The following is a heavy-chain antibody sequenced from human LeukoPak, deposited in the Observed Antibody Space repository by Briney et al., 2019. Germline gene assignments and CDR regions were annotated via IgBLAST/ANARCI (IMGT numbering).Heavy chain of an antibody. Sequence: PSETLSLTCTVSGGSISSYYWSWIRQPPGKGLEWIGYIYYSGSTNYNPSLKSRVTISVDTSKNQFSLKLSSVTAADTAAYYCARYSSSPRGYYYYYGMDVWGQGTTVTVSS. CDR1: GGSISSYY. CDR2: IYYSGST. J-gene: IGHJ6*02. CDR3: ARYSSSPRGYYYYYGMDV. V-gene: IGHV4-59*01. D-gene: IGHD6-6*01.